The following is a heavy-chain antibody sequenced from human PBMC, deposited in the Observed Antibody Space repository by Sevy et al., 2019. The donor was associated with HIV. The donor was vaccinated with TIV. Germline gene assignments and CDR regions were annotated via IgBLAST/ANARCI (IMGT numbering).Heavy chain of an antibody. CDR1: GSTFSDDY. V-gene: IGHV1-2*02. CDR3: ATSANVDSSWLDP. CDR2: INSAGA. J-gene: IGHJ5*02. D-gene: IGHD3-22*01. Sequence: ASVKVSCKTSGSTFSDDYVHWVRRAPGAGLEWLGWINSAGANFAEIFQDRLSMTGDASISTAYMELRSLRSDDTATYYCATSANVDSSWLDPWGQGTLVTVSS.